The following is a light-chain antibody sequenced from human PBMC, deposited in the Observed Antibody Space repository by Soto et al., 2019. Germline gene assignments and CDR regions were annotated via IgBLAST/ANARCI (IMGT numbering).Light chain of an antibody. Sequence: QSALTQPASVSGSPGQSITISCTGTSSDVGAYNHVSWYQQHPGKVPKLMIYEVSNRPSGVSNRFSGSKSGNTASLTISGLQAEDEADYYCSSYTSSSNWVFGGGTKLTVL. CDR2: EVS. CDR3: SSYTSSSNWV. V-gene: IGLV2-14*01. J-gene: IGLJ3*02. CDR1: SSDVGAYNH.